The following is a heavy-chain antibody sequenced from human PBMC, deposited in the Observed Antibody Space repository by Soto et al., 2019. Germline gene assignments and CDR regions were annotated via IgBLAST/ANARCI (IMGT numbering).Heavy chain of an antibody. CDR1: GYIFSKYW. D-gene: IGHD2-2*01. CDR2: IYPSDSDT. V-gene: IGHV5-51*01. Sequence: EVQLVQSGAEVKRPGDSLKISCQASGYIFSKYWIGWVRQVPGKGLEWMGVIYPSDSDTRYSPSFQGQVTISVDKSTNTTYLQWTSLQASDTAMYYCARQDCSSASCRWSYYYHGLDVWGRGTKVTVSS. CDR3: ARQDCSSASCRWSYYYHGLDV. J-gene: IGHJ6*02.